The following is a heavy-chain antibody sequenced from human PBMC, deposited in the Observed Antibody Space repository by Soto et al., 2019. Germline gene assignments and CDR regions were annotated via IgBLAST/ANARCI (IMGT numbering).Heavy chain of an antibody. J-gene: IGHJ4*02. CDR3: TTDIWVSRALDY. D-gene: IGHD3-10*01. CDR1: GFTFKDAW. CDR2: IKSKTDGATT. Sequence: CSAAGFTFKDAWMNWVRQAPGKGLEWVGHIKSKTDGATTDYSAPVKGRFTISRDDSKNTLYLQVNSLKSEDTAVYYCTTDIWVSRALDYWGRGTLVTVSS. V-gene: IGHV3-15*07.